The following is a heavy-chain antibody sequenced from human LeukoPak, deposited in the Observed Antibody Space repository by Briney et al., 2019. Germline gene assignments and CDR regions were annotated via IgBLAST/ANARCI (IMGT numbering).Heavy chain of an antibody. Sequence: GGSLRLSCAASGFTFSSYAMSWVRQAPGKGLEWVSGINWNGGSTGYADSVKGRFTISRDNAKNSLYLQMNSLRAEDTALYYCARQRKSYLGYDSSGYSQYYFDYWGQGTLVTVSS. CDR3: ARQRKSYLGYDSSGYSQYYFDY. J-gene: IGHJ4*02. CDR1: GFTFSSYA. V-gene: IGHV3-20*04. D-gene: IGHD3-22*01. CDR2: INWNGGST.